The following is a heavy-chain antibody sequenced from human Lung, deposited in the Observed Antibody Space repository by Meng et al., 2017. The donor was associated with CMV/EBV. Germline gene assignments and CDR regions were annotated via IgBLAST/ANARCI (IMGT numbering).Heavy chain of an antibody. J-gene: IGHJ4*02. CDR2: IHPHRGDT. Sequence: SVKVSCKASGYTFTAHYFHWVRQAPGQGLEWMGWIHPHRGDTNYAQQFQGRVTLTRDTSINTGYMELTRLTSDDTAVYYCARDNNWGPDYWGQGTLVPVSS. CDR1: GYTFTAHY. V-gene: IGHV1-2*02. D-gene: IGHD7-27*01. CDR3: ARDNNWGPDY.